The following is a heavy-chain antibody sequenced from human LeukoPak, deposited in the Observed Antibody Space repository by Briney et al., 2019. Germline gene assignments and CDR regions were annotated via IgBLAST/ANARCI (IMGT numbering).Heavy chain of an antibody. CDR3: AKDDYYDTSGYRD. D-gene: IGHD3-22*01. J-gene: IGHJ4*02. CDR2: IKQDGSEK. V-gene: IGHV3-7*01. Sequence: GGSLRLSCAASGFTFNNYWMNWVRQAPGKGLEWVANIKQDGSEKYYVDSVKGRFTISRDNAKNSLYLQMNSLRAEDTAVYYCAKDDYYDTSGYRDWGQGTLVTVSS. CDR1: GFTFNNYW.